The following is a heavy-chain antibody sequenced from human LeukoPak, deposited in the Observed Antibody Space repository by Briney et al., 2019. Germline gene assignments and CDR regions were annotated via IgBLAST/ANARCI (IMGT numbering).Heavy chain of an antibody. J-gene: IGHJ4*02. V-gene: IGHV4-59*11. D-gene: IGHD4-23*01. CDR2: IYYSGST. Sequence: SETLSLTCTVSGGSISSHYWSWIRQPPGKGLEWIGYIYYSGSTNYNPSLKSRVTISVDTSKNQFSLKLSSVTAADTAVYYCARASYGGSFDYWGQGTLVTVSS. CDR3: ARASYGGSFDY. CDR1: GGSISSHY.